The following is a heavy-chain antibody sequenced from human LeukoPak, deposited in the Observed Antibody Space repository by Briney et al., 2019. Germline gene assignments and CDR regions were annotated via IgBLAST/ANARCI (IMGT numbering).Heavy chain of an antibody. CDR3: ARDVVTTWGNWFDP. D-gene: IGHD2-21*02. CDR1: GYTFTSYG. CDR2: ISAHNGDT. Sequence: ASVKVSCKASGYTFTSYGISWVRQAPGQGLEWMGWISAHNGDTNYGQKLQGRVTMTTDTSTSTAYMELRSLRSDDTAVYYCARDVVTTWGNWFDPWGRGTVVTVSS. V-gene: IGHV1-18*04. J-gene: IGHJ5*02.